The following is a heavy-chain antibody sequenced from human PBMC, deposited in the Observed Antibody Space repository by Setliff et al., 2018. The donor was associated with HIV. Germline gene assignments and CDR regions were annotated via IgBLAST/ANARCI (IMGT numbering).Heavy chain of an antibody. V-gene: IGHV4-34*01. J-gene: IGHJ4*02. CDR3: ARGVRDNCGWSSYYFDY. D-gene: IGHD1-20*01. CDR1: GGSFSGYY. Sequence: KPSETLSLTCAVYGGSFSGYYWSWIRQPPGKGLEWIGEVTHRGRTNYNPSLESRVTTSVDTSKKQFSLRLTSVTAADPAVYYCARGVRDNCGWSSYYFDYWGQGTLVTVSS. CDR2: VTHRGRT.